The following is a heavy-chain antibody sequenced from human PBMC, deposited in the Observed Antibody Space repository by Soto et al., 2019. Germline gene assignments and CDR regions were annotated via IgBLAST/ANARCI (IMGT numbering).Heavy chain of an antibody. J-gene: IGHJ4*02. D-gene: IGHD3-22*01. CDR3: ARGTNGNYYDSSGYSTLFDY. Sequence: SETLSLTCPVSCGSISSSSHYWGWIRQPPGKGLEWIGSIYYSGSTYYNPSLKSRVTISVDTSKNQFSLKLSSVTAADTAVYYCARGTNGNYYDSSGYSTLFDYWGQGTLVTVSS. V-gene: IGHV4-39*01. CDR2: IYYSGST. CDR1: CGSISSSSHY.